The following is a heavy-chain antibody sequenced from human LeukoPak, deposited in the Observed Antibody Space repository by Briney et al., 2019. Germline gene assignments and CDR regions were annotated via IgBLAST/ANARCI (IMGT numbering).Heavy chain of an antibody. D-gene: IGHD6-19*01. CDR2: INRNGGST. V-gene: IGHV3-20*04. CDR1: GFIFDDHG. J-gene: IGHJ4*02. Sequence: SGGSLRLSCAASGFIFDDHGMSWVRQGPGKGLEWVAGINRNGGSTGYADSVKGRFTISRDNARNSLYLQMSSLRAEDTALYYCASGDRNGWYFDRWGQGTLVTVSS. CDR3: ASGDRNGWYFDR.